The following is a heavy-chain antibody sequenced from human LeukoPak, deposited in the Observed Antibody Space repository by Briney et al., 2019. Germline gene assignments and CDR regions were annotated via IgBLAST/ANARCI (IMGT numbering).Heavy chain of an antibody. D-gene: IGHD5-24*01. V-gene: IGHV4-61*02. CDR2: IYTSGST. J-gene: IGHJ3*02. Sequence: SQTLSLTCTVSGGSISSGSYLWSWIRQPAGKGLEWIGRIYTSGSTNYNPSLKSRVTISVDTSKNQFSLKLSSVTAADTAVYYCARERVGERWLQSHAFDIWGQGTMVTVSS. CDR3: ARERVGERWLQSHAFDI. CDR1: GGSISSGSYL.